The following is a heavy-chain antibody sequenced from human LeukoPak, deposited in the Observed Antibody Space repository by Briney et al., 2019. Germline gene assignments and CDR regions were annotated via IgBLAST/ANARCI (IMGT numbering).Heavy chain of an antibody. CDR2: IIPIFGTA. J-gene: IGHJ4*02. V-gene: IGHV1-69*05. D-gene: IGHD3-3*01. Sequence: ASVKVSCKASGGTFSSYAISWVRQAPGQGLEWMGRIIPIFGTANYAQKFQGRVTITTDESTSTAYMELSSLRSEDTAVYYCARAENVGFLEWLPRVYWGQGTLVTVSS. CDR3: ARAENVGFLEWLPRVY. CDR1: GGTFSSYA.